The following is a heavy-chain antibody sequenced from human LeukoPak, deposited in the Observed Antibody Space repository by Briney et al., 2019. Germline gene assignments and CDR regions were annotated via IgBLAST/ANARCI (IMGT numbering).Heavy chain of an antibody. CDR2: IYYSGST. CDR3: ARELRGASSAPAAISNWFDP. J-gene: IGHJ5*02. V-gene: IGHV4-39*07. Sequence: SETLSLTCTVPGGSISSSSYYWGWIRQPPGKGLEWIGSIYYSGSTYYNPSLKSRVTISVDTSKNQFSLKLSSVTAADTAVYYCARELRGASSAPAAISNWFDPWGQGTLVTVSS. CDR1: GGSISSSSYY. D-gene: IGHD2-2*01.